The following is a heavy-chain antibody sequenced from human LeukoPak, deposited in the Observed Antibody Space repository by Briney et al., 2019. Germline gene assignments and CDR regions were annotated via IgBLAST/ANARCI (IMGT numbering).Heavy chain of an antibody. D-gene: IGHD6-19*01. CDR1: GFTFSSYE. J-gene: IGHJ6*03. CDR2: IYSGGST. Sequence: GGSLRLSCAASGFTFSSYEMNWVRQAPGKGLEWVSVIYSGGSTYYADSVKGRFTISRDNSKNTLYLQMNSLRAEDTAVYFCAKGSKAVLFTRDHYMDVWGKGTTVTISS. CDR3: AKGSKAVLFTRDHYMDV. V-gene: IGHV3-66*02.